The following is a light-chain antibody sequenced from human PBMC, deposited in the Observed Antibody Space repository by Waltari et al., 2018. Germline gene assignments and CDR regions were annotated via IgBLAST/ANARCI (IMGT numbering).Light chain of an antibody. Sequence: DIQMTQFPSSVSASVGARVTITRRASQGISSWLARYQQKPGKAPKLLIYAASSLQSGVPSRFSGSGSGTDFTLTINSLQPEDFATYYCQQSNSFPQTFGQGTKVEIK. J-gene: IGKJ1*01. CDR2: AAS. V-gene: IGKV1-12*01. CDR1: QGISSW. CDR3: QQSNSFPQT.